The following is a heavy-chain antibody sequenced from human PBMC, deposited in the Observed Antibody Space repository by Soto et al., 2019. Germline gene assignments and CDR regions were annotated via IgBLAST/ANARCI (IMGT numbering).Heavy chain of an antibody. CDR3: AHRGVRVTALFDY. V-gene: IGHV2-5*02. J-gene: IGHJ4*02. D-gene: IGHD3-16*01. Sequence: QITLRESGPTLVKPTQTLTLTCTFSGFSLTTTGVGLGWIRQPPGNALQWLALIYWDDDKRYSPSLKSRLTITKDTSKNQVVLIMTNMDPVDTATYYCAHRGVRVTALFDYWGPGTPVTVSS. CDR2: IYWDDDK. CDR1: GFSLTTTGVG.